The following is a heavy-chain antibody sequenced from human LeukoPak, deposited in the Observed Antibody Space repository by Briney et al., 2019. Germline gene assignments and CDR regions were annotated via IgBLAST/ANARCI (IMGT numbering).Heavy chain of an antibody. CDR1: GFTFSSYA. D-gene: IGHD1-26*01. Sequence: PGRSLRLSCAASGFTFSSYAMHWVRQAPGKGLEWVAVISYDGSNKYYADSVEGRFTISRDNSKNTLYLQMNSLRAEDTAVYYCARDLEVGATPMGAFDIWGQGTMVTVSS. CDR2: ISYDGSNK. J-gene: IGHJ3*02. CDR3: ARDLEVGATPMGAFDI. V-gene: IGHV3-30-3*01.